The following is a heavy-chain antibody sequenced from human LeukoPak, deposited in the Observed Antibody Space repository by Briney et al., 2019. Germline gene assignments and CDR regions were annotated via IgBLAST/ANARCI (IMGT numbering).Heavy chain of an antibody. V-gene: IGHV4-34*01. D-gene: IGHD1-26*01. CDR2: INHSGST. CDR1: GGSFSGYY. CDR3: AVRIVGATRDY. Sequence: SETLSLTCAVYGGSFSGYYWSWIRQPPGKGLEWIGEINHSGSTNYNPSLKSRVTISVDTSKNQFSLKLSPVTAADTAVYYCAVRIVGATRDYWGQGTLVTVSS. J-gene: IGHJ4*02.